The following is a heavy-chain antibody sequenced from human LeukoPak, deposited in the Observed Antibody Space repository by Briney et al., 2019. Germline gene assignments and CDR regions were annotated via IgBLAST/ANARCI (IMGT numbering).Heavy chain of an antibody. Sequence: PSETLSLTCSVSGDSLNKSGYYWGWIRQPPGRGLEWIGTIYYRGTTNYNPSLKSRVTMSLNTSKKQFSLNLSSVTAADTAVYYCARASSDLDYWGQGTLVTVSS. CDR3: ARASSDLDY. D-gene: IGHD2-2*01. V-gene: IGHV4-39*07. CDR1: GDSLNKSGYY. J-gene: IGHJ4*02. CDR2: IYYRGTT.